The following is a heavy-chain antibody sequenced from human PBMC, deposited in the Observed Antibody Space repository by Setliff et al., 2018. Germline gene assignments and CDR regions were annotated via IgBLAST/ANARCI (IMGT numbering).Heavy chain of an antibody. Sequence: SSETLSLTCTVSGGSISSGSYYWGWIRQPPGKGLEWIGNIYYSGSTYYNPSLKSRVTISVDTSKNQFSLKLSSVTAADTAVYYCATQGAYSSGPGYFQHWGQGTLVTVSS. CDR1: GGSISSGSYY. CDR2: IYYSGST. V-gene: IGHV4-39*01. D-gene: IGHD6-19*01. CDR3: ATQGAYSSGPGYFQH. J-gene: IGHJ1*01.